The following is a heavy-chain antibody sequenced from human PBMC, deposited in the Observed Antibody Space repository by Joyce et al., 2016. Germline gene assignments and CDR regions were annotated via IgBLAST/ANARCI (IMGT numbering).Heavy chain of an antibody. CDR2: ISAYNGHT. CDR3: ARDSVVSTDDAFDI. Sequence: QVQLVQSGAEVKKPGASVKVSCKTSGYAFTSYDISWVRQAPGQGLEWMGWISAYNGHTNYAQRFQGRVIMTTDTSTRTAYMELRSLRSDDTAVYYCARDSVVSTDDAFDIWGQGTMVTVSS. V-gene: IGHV1-18*04. CDR1: GYAFTSYD. J-gene: IGHJ3*02. D-gene: IGHD5/OR15-5a*01.